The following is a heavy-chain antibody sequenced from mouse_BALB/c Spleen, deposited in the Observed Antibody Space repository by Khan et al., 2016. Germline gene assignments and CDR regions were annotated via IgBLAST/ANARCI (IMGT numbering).Heavy chain of an antibody. Sequence: EVQLQQSGTVLARPGASVKMSCKASGYTFTSYWMHWVKQRPGQGLEWIGAIYPGNSDTSYNQKFKGKAKLTAVTSTSTAYMDLSSLTNEDSAVYYCRREGYGNYVDAMDYWGQGTSVTVSS. CDR2: IYPGNSDT. CDR1: GYTFTSYW. V-gene: IGHV1-5*01. J-gene: IGHJ4*01. D-gene: IGHD2-10*02. CDR3: RREGYGNYVDAMDY.